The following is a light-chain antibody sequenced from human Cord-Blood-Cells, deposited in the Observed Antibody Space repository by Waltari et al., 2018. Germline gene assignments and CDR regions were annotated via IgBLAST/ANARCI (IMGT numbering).Light chain of an antibody. CDR1: SSDVGGSHY. CDR2: DVS. CDR3: SSYTSSSTLV. J-gene: IGLJ2*01. Sequence: QSALTQPASVSGPPGQSLTLPCTGTSSDVGGSHYAPWYQQHTGKAPKLMIYDVSHRPSGVSTRFSGSKSGNTASLTISGLQAEDEADYYCSSYTSSSTLVFGGGTKLTVL. V-gene: IGLV2-14*01.